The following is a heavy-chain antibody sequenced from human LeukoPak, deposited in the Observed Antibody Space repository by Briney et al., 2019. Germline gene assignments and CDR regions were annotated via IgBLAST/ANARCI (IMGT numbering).Heavy chain of an antibody. J-gene: IGHJ4*02. D-gene: IGHD3-22*01. CDR1: GFTFTSYA. Sequence: GGSLRLSCTASGFTFTSYAMSWVRQAPGKGLEWVSVISGTGGSTNHADSVKGRFTISRDNSKNTLYLQMNSLRAEDTAVYYCAKESGDDSSGYYEVFDYWGQGTLVTLSS. CDR3: AKESGDDSSGYYEVFDY. V-gene: IGHV3-23*01. CDR2: ISGTGGST.